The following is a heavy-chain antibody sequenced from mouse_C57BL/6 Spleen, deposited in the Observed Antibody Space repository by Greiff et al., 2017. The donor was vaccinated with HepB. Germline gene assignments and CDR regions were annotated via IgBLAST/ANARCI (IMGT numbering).Heavy chain of an antibody. CDR2: IWSGGST. CDR1: GFSLTSYG. CDR3: ARRITTEFDV. V-gene: IGHV2-2*01. J-gene: IGHJ1*03. D-gene: IGHD1-1*01. Sequence: QVHVKQSGPGLVQPSQSLSITCTVSGFSLTSYGVHWVRQSPGKGLEWLGVIWSGGSTDYNAAFISRLSISKDNSKSQVFFKMNSLQADDTAIYYCARRITTEFDVWGTGTTVTVSS.